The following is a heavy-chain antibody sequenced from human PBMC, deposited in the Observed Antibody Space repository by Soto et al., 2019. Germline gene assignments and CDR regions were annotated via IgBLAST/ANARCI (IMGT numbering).Heavy chain of an antibody. D-gene: IGHD5-18*01. V-gene: IGHV4-31*03. Sequence: TLSLTCTVSGGSISSGGYYWSWIRQHPGKGLEWIGYIYYSGSTYYNPSLKSRVTISVDTSKNQFSLKLSYVTAADTAVYYCARDFLDTAMVTYYGMDVWGQGTTVTVSS. J-gene: IGHJ6*02. CDR2: IYYSGST. CDR1: GGSISSGGYY. CDR3: ARDFLDTAMVTYYGMDV.